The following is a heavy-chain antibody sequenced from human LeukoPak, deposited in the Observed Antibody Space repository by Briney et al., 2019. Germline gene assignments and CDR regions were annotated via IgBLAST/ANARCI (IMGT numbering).Heavy chain of an antibody. V-gene: IGHV1-46*01. CDR3: ARKYSYNSGGLDH. CDR1: GYTFASHY. Sequence: ASVKVSCKASGYTFASHYMHWVRQAPGQGLEWMGVINPSGGSPTYAQKFQGRVNMTRDTSTNTFYMELSSLRSEDTAMYYCARKYSYNSGGLDHWGQGALVTVPS. CDR2: INPSGGSP. J-gene: IGHJ4*02. D-gene: IGHD6-19*01.